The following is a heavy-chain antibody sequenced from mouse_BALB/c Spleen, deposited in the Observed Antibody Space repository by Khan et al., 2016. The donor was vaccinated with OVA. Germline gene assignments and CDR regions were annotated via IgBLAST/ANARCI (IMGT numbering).Heavy chain of an antibody. CDR2: IIYSGST. Sequence: QLKESGPGLVKPSQSLSLTCTVTGYSITSDYAWNWIRQFPRNKLEWMGYIIYSGSTSYNPSLKSRIPITRATSKKQFFLQLNSVNTEDTATYYGARSGYEGWFAYWGQGTLVTVSA. CDR1: GYSITSDYA. J-gene: IGHJ3*01. CDR3: ARSGYEGWFAY. V-gene: IGHV3-2*02. D-gene: IGHD2-14*01.